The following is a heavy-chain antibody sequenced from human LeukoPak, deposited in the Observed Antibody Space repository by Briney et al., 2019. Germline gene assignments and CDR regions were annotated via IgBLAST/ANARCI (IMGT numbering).Heavy chain of an antibody. CDR3: ARAGRNWFDP. V-gene: IGHV4-4*02. J-gene: IGHJ5*02. D-gene: IGHD2-15*01. CDR1: GGSISSSNW. CDR2: IYHSGST. Sequence: SETLSLTCAVSGGSISSSNWWSWVRQPPGKGLEWIGEIYHSGSTYYNPSLKSRVTMSVNTSKNQFSLKLSSVTAADTAVYYCARAGRNWFDPWGQGTLVTVSS.